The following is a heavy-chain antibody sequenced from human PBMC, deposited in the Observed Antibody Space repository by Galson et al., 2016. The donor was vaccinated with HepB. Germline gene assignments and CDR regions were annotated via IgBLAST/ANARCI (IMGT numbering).Heavy chain of an antibody. V-gene: IGHV3-7*03. CDR1: GFIFSSSW. J-gene: IGHJ4*02. Sequence: SLRLSCAVSGFIFSSSWMSWVRQAPGEGLEWVANIKPDGSGGYFLDSLKGRFTVSRDNAKNSLYLQMNSLRVDDTAVYYCARLYGDVTLFDYRGQGTLVTVSS. D-gene: IGHD4-17*01. CDR2: IKPDGSGG. CDR3: ARLYGDVTLFDY.